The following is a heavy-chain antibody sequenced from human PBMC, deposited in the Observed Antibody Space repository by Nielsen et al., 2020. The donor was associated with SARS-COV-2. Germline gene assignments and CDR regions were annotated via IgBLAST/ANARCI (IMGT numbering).Heavy chain of an antibody. J-gene: IGHJ4*02. CDR3: AKDPAGGYDFWSGYYTGSYFDY. V-gene: IGHV3-23*01. CDR1: GFTFSSYA. Sequence: GESLKISCAASGFTFSSYAMSWVRQAPGKGLEWVSAISGSGGSTYYADSVKGRFTISRDNSKNTLYLQMNSLRAEDTAVYYCAKDPAGGYDFWSGYYTGSYFDYWGQGTLVTVSS. CDR2: ISGSGGST. D-gene: IGHD3-3*01.